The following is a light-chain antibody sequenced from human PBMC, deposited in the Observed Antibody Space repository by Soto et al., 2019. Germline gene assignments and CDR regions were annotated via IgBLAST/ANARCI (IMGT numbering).Light chain of an antibody. CDR2: EGS. CDR3: CSYAGSNTLV. CDR1: SSDVGSYNV. J-gene: IGLJ2*01. V-gene: IGLV2-23*01. Sequence: QSALTQPASVSGSPGQSITISCTGTSSDVGSYNVVSWYQQHPGKAPKLLIYEGSKRPSGVSNRSSGSKSGNTASLTISGLQAEDEADYYCCSYAGSNTLVFGGGTKVTVL.